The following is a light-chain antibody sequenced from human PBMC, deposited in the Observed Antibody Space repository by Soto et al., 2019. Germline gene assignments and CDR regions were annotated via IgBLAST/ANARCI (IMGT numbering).Light chain of an antibody. CDR1: QSVSSY. Sequence: EIVLTQSPATLSLSPGERATLSRRASQSVSSYLAWYQQRPGQAPRLLIYDTSTRATGIPARFSGSGSGTDFTLTISSLEPEDFALYYCQHRGNSYTFGQGTKLEIK. V-gene: IGKV3-11*01. CDR3: QHRGNSYT. CDR2: DTS. J-gene: IGKJ2*01.